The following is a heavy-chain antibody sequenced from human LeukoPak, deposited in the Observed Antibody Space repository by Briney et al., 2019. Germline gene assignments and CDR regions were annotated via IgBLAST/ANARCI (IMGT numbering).Heavy chain of an antibody. CDR3: LYHDSGVTSPSESY. Sequence: GGSLRLSCAASGFTFSNYWMLWLRQAPGMGLVWVSRIKSDGTDTTYADSVKGRFTISRDNAKSTLYLQMNSLRAEDTAVYYCLYHDSGVTSPSESYWGQGILVTVST. J-gene: IGHJ4*02. CDR1: GFTFSNYW. CDR2: IKSDGTDT. V-gene: IGHV3-74*01. D-gene: IGHD3-22*01.